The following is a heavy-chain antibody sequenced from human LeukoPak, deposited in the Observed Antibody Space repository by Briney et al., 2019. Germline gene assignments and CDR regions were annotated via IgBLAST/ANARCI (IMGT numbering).Heavy chain of an antibody. CDR2: IWADGAP. J-gene: IGHJ4*02. V-gene: IGHV4-61*02. D-gene: IGHD3-22*01. CDR3: ARGRDSRGYQFMGFDS. CDR1: GGSIISSTYY. Sequence: SETLSLTCSVSGGSIISSTYYWSWIRQPAGKGLEWIGRIWADGAPTYRPSLKSRVTISVDTSKNQFSLRLSSVTAADTAVYYCARGRDSRGYQFMGFDSWGQGTLVTVSS.